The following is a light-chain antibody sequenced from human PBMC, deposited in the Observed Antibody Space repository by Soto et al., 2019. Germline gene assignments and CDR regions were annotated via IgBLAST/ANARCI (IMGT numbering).Light chain of an antibody. Sequence: EIVMTQSPATLSVSPGERATLSCRASQSVSSNLAWYQQKPGQAPRLLIYGASTRATGIPARFSGSGSGTGFTLPISGLQAEDFAVYYCPRYHSWAPWTFGQGTKVEI. CDR2: GAS. CDR1: QSVSSN. CDR3: PRYHSWAPWT. V-gene: IGKV3-15*01. J-gene: IGKJ1*01.